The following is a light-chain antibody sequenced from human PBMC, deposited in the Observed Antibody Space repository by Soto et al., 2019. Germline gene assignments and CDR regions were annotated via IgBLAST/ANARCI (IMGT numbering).Light chain of an antibody. Sequence: DIQMTQSPSSLSASVGDRVTITCRASQSITYYLNWYQQKPGKAPTFLIYGASSLQSGVPSRFSGSGSGTEFTLTISNLQPEDFATYYCLQHTSYPLTFGGGTKVDSK. V-gene: IGKV1-17*02. CDR3: LQHTSYPLT. CDR1: QSITYY. J-gene: IGKJ4*01. CDR2: GAS.